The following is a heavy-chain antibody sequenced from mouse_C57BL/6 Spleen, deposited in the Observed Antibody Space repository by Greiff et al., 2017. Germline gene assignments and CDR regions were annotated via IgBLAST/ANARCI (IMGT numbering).Heavy chain of an antibody. CDR2: LNPNNGST. D-gene: IGHD2-4*01. V-gene: IGHV1-39*01. J-gene: IGHJ4*01. CDR1: GYSFTGYY. CDR3: ARSLDDYSFLDY. Sequence: VQLQQSGPELVKPGASVKISCKASGYSFTGYYMNWVKQSNGKSLEWIGVLNPNNGSTSYNQKFKSKATLTVDQSSSTAYMQHNSLTSEDSAVYYCARSLDDYSFLDYWGQGTTVTVSS.